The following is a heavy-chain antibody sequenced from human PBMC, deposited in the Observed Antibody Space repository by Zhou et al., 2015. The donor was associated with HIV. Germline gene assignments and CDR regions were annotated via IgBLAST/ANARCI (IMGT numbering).Heavy chain of an antibody. CDR1: GFTFDDYA. Sequence: EVQLVESGGGLVQPGRSLRLSCAASGFTFDDYAMHWVRQAPGKGLEWVSGISWNSGSIGYADSVKGRFTISRDNAKNSLYLQMNSLRAEDTALYYCAKDMAKWLARDYYYGMDVWGQGTTVTVSS. CDR3: AKDMAKWLARDYYYGMDV. CDR2: ISWNSGSI. V-gene: IGHV3-9*01. J-gene: IGHJ6*02. D-gene: IGHD6-19*01.